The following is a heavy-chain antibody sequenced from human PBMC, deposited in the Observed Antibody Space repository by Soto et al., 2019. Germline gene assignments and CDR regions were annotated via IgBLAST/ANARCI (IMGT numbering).Heavy chain of an antibody. CDR3: AKDGTESVVVPAANTAPDNFDH. CDR2: ISYDGSNK. Sequence: QVQLVESGGGVVQPGRSLRLSCAASGFTFSSYGMHWVRQAPGKGLEWVAVISYDGSNKYYADSVKGRFTISRDNSKNSLYRQMNSLRAEYPAVYYCAKDGTESVVVPAANTAPDNFDHWGQGTLVTVSS. V-gene: IGHV3-30*18. D-gene: IGHD2-2*01. CDR1: GFTFSSYG. J-gene: IGHJ4*02.